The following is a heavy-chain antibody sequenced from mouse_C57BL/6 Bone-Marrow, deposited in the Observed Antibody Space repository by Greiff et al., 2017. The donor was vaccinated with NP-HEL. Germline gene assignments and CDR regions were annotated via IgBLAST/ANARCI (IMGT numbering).Heavy chain of an antibody. CDR1: GFTFSSYG. V-gene: IGHV5-6*01. CDR3: ARPETAQATGAY. Sequence: EVQRVESGGDLVKPGGSLKLSCAASGFTFSSYGMSWVRQTPDKRLEWVATISSGGSYTYYPDSVKGRFTISRDNAKNTLYLQMSSLKSEDTAMYYCARPETAQATGAYWGQGTLVTVSA. J-gene: IGHJ3*01. CDR2: ISSGGSYT. D-gene: IGHD3-2*02.